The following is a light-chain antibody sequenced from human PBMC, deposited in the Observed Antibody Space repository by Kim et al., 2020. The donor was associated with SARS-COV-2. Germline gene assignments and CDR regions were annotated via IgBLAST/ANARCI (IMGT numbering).Light chain of an antibody. Sequence: QSALTQPASVSGSPGQSITISCTGTSSDVGAYNYVSWYQQHPGKAPKLMIYDVSKRPSGVSNRFSGSKSGNTASLTISGLQTEDEADYYCGSYTSSTTLIFGGGTQLTVL. CDR2: DVS. CDR3: GSYTSSTTLI. CDR1: SSDVGAYNY. V-gene: IGLV2-14*01. J-gene: IGLJ2*01.